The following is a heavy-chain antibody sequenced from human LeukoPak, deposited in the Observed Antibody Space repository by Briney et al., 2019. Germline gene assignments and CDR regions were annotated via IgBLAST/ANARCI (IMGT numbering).Heavy chain of an antibody. CDR2: IRYHGSNK. D-gene: IGHD6-13*01. CDR3: AKDDFIAAAGTGDY. J-gene: IGHJ4*02. CDR1: GSTFSSYG. V-gene: IGHV3-30*02. Sequence: GGSLRLSCAASGSTFSSYGMHWDRQAPGKGLEWVAFIRYHGSNKYYADSVKGRFTISRDNSKNTLYLQMNSLRAEETAVYYCAKDDFIAAAGTGDYWGQGTLVTVSS.